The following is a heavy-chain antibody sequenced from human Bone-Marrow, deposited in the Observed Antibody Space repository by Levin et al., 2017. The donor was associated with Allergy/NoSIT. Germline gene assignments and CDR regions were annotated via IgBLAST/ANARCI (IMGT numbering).Heavy chain of an antibody. V-gene: IGHV3-15*01. Sequence: GGSLRLSCVGSGFTFSNAWMSWVRQAPGKGLEWVGRIISRSNGGTIDYAAPVTGRFIISREDPENTLYVQMNSLKIEDTGVYYCTTYGSGGHSAGYWGQGTLVPVSS. D-gene: IGHD3-10*01. CDR3: TTYGSGGHSAGY. CDR1: GFTFSNAW. CDR2: IISRSNGGTI. J-gene: IGHJ4*02.